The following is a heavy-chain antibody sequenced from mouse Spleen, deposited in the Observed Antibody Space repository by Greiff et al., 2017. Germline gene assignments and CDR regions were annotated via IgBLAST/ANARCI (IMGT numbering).Heavy chain of an antibody. CDR1: GFTFSDYY. Sequence: EVKLMESEGGLVQPGSSMKLSCTASGFTFSDYYMAWVRQVPEKGLEWVANINYDGSSTYYLDSLKSRFIISRDNAKNILYLQMSSLKSEDTATYYCARTYYGSRGYAMDYWGQGTSVTVSS. J-gene: IGHJ4*01. V-gene: IGHV5-16*01. D-gene: IGHD1-1*01. CDR3: ARTYYGSRGYAMDY. CDR2: INYDGSST.